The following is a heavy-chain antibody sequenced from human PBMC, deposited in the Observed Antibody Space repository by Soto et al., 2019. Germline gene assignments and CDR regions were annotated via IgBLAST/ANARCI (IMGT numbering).Heavy chain of an antibody. V-gene: IGHV3-7*03. Sequence: PGGSLRLSCAASGFTFSTYWMSWVRQAPGKGLEWVANIKQDGSETYYVDSVEGRFSISRDKDKNSLNLQMNSLRAEDTAVYYCATDSGTSDYWGRGNPVPVSS. J-gene: IGHJ4*02. CDR1: GFTFSTYW. D-gene: IGHD1-26*01. CDR2: IKQDGSET. CDR3: ATDSGTSDY.